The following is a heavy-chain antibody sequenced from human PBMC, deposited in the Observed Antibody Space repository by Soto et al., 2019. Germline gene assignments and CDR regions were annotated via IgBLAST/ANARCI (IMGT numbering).Heavy chain of an antibody. Sequence: SGKVSCKASGFTFTSSAVQWVRECRLQLVDWIGGIFVCSGNTNYAQKFQERLAITRDMSTSTAYMELSSLRSEDTAVYYCAAENPLRYFDWSFAPWGQGTLVPVSS. V-gene: IGHV1-58*01. CDR1: GFTFTSSA. CDR2: IFVCSGNT. J-gene: IGHJ5*02. D-gene: IGHD3-9*01. CDR3: AAENPLRYFDWSFAP.